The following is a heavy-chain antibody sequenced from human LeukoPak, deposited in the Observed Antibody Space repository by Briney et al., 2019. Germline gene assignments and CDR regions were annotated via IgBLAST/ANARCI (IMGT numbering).Heavy chain of an antibody. CDR3: ARDGPGAVAFYTAEAFDI. J-gene: IGHJ3*02. V-gene: IGHV3-21*01. Sequence: GGSLRLSCAASGFTFSSYSMNWVRQAPGKGLEWVSSISSSSSYIYYADSVKGRFTISRDNAKNSLYLQMNSLRAEDTAVYYCARDGPGAVAFYTAEAFDIWGQGTMVTVSS. CDR1: GFTFSSYS. D-gene: IGHD5-18*01. CDR2: ISSSSSYI.